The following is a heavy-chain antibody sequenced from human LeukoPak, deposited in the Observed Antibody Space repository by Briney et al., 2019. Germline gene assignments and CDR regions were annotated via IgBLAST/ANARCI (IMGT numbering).Heavy chain of an antibody. J-gene: IGHJ4*02. CDR3: ARGDY. CDR2: ISYTGST. CDR1: GASINSAGYY. Sequence: SETLSLTCTVSGASINSAGYYWSWIRQLPGKGLEWIGYISYTGSTYYNPSLKSRVVISRDTSKNQFSLKLSSVTAADTAIYYCARGDYWGQGTLVTVSS. V-gene: IGHV4-31*03.